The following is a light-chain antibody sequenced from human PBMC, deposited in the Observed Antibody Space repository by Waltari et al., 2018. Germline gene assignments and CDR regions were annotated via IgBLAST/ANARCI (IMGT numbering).Light chain of an antibody. J-gene: IGLJ2*01. CDR1: TFPNQY. CDR3: QSTDITGSYRNVV. Sequence: SSELTQPPSVSVSPGQTARITCSGDTFPNQYSFWYQQKPGQAPFLVIYKDHQRPSGIPERFSGASAGTTVTLTIRGVHAEDEADYYCQSTDITGSYRNVVFGGGTKLTVL. CDR2: KDH. V-gene: IGLV3-25*03.